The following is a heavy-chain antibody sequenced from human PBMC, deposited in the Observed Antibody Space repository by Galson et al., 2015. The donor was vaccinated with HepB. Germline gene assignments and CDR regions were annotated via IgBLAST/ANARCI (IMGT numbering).Heavy chain of an antibody. Sequence: SLRLSCAASGFTVSNTYMSWVRQAPGQGLEWVSVIYSGGDIYYLDSVKGRFTISRDSSKNTLFLQMNSLRAEDTAVYYCARITGASGYCSSTSCYTDAFDIWGQGTMVTVSS. D-gene: IGHD2-2*02. V-gene: IGHV3-66*02. CDR2: IYSGGDI. CDR1: GFTVSNTY. J-gene: IGHJ3*02. CDR3: ARITGASGYCSSTSCYTDAFDI.